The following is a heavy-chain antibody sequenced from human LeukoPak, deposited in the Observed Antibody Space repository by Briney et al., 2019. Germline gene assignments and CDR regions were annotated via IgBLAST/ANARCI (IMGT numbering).Heavy chain of an antibody. CDR3: ARAWNSHNYYFDY. J-gene: IGHJ4*02. Sequence: GGSLRLSCAASGFTFSSYGMHWVRQAPGKGLEWVAFIRYDGSNKYYADSVEGRFTISRDNSKNTLYLQMGSLRAEDMAVYYCARAWNSHNYYFDYWGQGTLVTVSS. CDR1: GFTFSSYG. V-gene: IGHV3-30*02. CDR2: IRYDGSNK. D-gene: IGHD1/OR15-1a*01.